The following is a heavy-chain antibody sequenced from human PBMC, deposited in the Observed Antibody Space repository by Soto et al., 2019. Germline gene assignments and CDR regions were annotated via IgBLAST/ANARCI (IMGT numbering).Heavy chain of an antibody. D-gene: IGHD5-12*01. V-gene: IGHV1-69*13. CDR2: IIPIFGTA. Sequence: GASVKVSCKASGGTFSSYAISWVRQAPGQGLEWMGGIIPIFGTANYAQKFQGRVTITADESTSTAYMELSSLRSEDTAVYYCARSSYPQVATISFDYWGQGTLVTVSS. J-gene: IGHJ4*02. CDR3: ARSSYPQVATISFDY. CDR1: GGTFSSYA.